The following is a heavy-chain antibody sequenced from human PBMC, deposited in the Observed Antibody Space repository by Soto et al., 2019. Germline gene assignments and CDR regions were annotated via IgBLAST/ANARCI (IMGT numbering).Heavy chain of an antibody. J-gene: IGHJ4*02. V-gene: IGHV1-18*01. CDR2: ISAYNSNT. Sequence: ASVKVSCKASGYTFASYAISWMRQAPGQGLEWMGWISAYNSNTNYAQKLQSRVTMTTDTSTSTAYMELRSLRSDDTAVYYCARDPPPPDYWGQGTLVTVSS. CDR3: ARDPPPPDY. CDR1: GYTFASYA.